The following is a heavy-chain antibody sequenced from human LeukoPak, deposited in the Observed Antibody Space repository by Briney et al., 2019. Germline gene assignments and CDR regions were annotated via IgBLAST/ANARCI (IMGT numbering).Heavy chain of an antibody. V-gene: IGHV4-39*01. CDR1: GGSISSSSYY. D-gene: IGHD4-23*01. CDR3: ATTDYGGKGSDP. J-gene: IGHJ5*02. Sequence: SETLSLTCTVSGGSISSSSYYWGWIRQPPGKGLEWIGRIYYSGSTYYNPSLKSRVTISVDTSKNQFSLKLSSVTAADTAVYYCATTDYGGKGSDPWGQGTLVTVSS. CDR2: IYYSGST.